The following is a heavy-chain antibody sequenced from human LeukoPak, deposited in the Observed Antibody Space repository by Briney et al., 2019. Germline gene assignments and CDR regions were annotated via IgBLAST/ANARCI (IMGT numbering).Heavy chain of an antibody. V-gene: IGHV4-59*12. Sequence: PSETLSLTCIVSGGSINGYYWSWFRQPPGKGLEWIGNIHYSGSTNYNPSLKSRATISLDTSKNQFSLRLTSVTAADTAVYYCARDNWRYDYYYYGMDVWGQGTTVTVSS. CDR3: ARDNWRYDYYYYGMDV. CDR1: GGSINGYY. J-gene: IGHJ6*02. D-gene: IGHD3-3*01. CDR2: IHYSGST.